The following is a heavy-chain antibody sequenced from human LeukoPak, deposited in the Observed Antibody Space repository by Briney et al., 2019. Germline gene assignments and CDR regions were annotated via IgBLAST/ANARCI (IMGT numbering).Heavy chain of an antibody. J-gene: IGHJ6*03. CDR1: GYTFIDYY. Sequence: ASVKVSFKASGYTFIDYYIHWMRQAPGQGLEWMGWINPNSGGTNYAQKFQGRVTMTRDTSISTAYMELSRLRSDDTAVYYCARDPYGDNHYYYYYMDVWGKGTTVTVSS. V-gene: IGHV1-2*02. CDR3: ARDPYGDNHYYYYYMDV. CDR2: INPNSGGT. D-gene: IGHD4-17*01.